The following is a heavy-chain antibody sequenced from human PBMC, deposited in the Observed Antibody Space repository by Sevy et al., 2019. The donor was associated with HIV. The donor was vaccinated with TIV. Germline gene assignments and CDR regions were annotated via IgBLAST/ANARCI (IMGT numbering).Heavy chain of an antibody. D-gene: IGHD3-3*01. J-gene: IGHJ6*02. CDR1: GFTFSSHW. V-gene: IGHV3-74*01. CDR2: INSHGTIT. CDR3: ARGQLLQFLEWPSYSLDV. Sequence: GGSLRLSCAASGFTFSSHWMFWVRQAPGKGLMWVSHINSHGTITNYADSVKGRFAISRDNAKNTVYLRMDSLRAEDTAVCYCARGQLLQFLEWPSYSLDVWGQGTTVTVSS.